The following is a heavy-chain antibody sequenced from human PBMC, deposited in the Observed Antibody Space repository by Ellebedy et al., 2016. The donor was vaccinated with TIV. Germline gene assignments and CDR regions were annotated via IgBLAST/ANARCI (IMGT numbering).Heavy chain of an antibody. V-gene: IGHV4-39*07. D-gene: IGHD3-9*01. CDR1: GASISSSGYF. CDR2: VHYRGGT. J-gene: IGHJ4*02. Sequence: MPSETLSLTCTVSGASISSSGYFCAWIRQPPGEGLEWIGSVHYRGGTYYNPSLKSRLTISEDMSKNHFSLSLSSATAADTAIYYCARGEDILYFDSWGQGTLVTVSS. CDR3: ARGEDILYFDS.